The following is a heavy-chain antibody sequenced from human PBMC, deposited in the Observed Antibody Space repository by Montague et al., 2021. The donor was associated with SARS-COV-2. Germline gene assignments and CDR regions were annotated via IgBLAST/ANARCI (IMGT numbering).Heavy chain of an antibody. J-gene: IGHJ3*01. CDR2: IYDGGAV. D-gene: IGHD4-23*01. CDR3: VRDHPYGGPRGAYDV. V-gene: IGHV4-59*01. CDR1: GGSITGYY. Sequence: LVKPTQTLTLTCTVSGGSITGYYWSWLRRSPGKGLEWIAYIYDGGAVNYNPPLGSRVTISTDTSKNQLSLKVNSVTAADTAVYYCVRDHPYGGPRGAYDVWGQGTVVTVSS.